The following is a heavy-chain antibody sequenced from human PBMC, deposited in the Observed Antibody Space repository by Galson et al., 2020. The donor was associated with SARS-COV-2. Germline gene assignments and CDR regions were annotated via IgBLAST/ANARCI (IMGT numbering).Heavy chain of an antibody. CDR1: GDSISSSSYY. CDR2: IYISERT. J-gene: IGHJ4*02. CDR3: ASAGRLYFDS. Sequence: SETLSLTCTVSGDSISSSSYYWSWIRQPAGKGLEWIGRIYISERTNYNPSLKSRVTISADTSKNQFSLKLSSVTAADTAVYYCASAGRLYFDSWGQGTLVTVSS. D-gene: IGHD1-26*01. V-gene: IGHV4-61*02.